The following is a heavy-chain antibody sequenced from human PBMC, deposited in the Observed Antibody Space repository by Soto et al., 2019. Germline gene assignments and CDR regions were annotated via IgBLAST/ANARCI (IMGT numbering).Heavy chain of an antibody. Sequence: SETLSLTCAVYGGSFSGYYWSWIRQPPGKGLEWIGEINHSGSTNYNPSLKSRVTISVDTSKNQFSLKLSSVTAADTAVYYCARGGLWFGELLYRNFDYWGQGTLVTVSS. D-gene: IGHD3-10*01. CDR3: ARGGLWFGELLYRNFDY. J-gene: IGHJ4*02. CDR1: GGSFSGYY. CDR2: INHSGST. V-gene: IGHV4-34*01.